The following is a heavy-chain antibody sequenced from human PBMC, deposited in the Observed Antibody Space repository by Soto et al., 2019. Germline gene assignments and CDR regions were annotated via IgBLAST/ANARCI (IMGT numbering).Heavy chain of an antibody. CDR2: ISYDGRNK. Sequence: PGGSLRLSCAASGFTFSSCVMHWVRQAPGKGLEWVAIISYDGRNKYYADSVKGRFTISRDNSKNTLYLQMNSLRVEDTAVYYCARDRSLDYWGQGTLVTVSS. J-gene: IGHJ4*02. V-gene: IGHV3-30*04. CDR1: GFTFSSCV. CDR3: ARDRSLDY.